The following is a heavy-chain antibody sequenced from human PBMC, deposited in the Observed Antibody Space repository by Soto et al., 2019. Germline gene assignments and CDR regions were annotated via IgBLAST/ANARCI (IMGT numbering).Heavy chain of an antibody. CDR3: ATALGYCSGGSCNSGGFQR. J-gene: IGHJ1*01. V-gene: IGHV3-7*01. D-gene: IGHD2-15*01. CDR1: GFTFNTYW. CDR2: IKEYGSET. Sequence: GGSLRLSCAASGFTFNTYWMTWVRQAPGKGLEWVANIKEYGSETHYVDSVKGRFTISRDNAKNSLHLQMNSLRAEDTAVYYCATALGYCSGGSCNSGGFQRWGQGSLVTVSS.